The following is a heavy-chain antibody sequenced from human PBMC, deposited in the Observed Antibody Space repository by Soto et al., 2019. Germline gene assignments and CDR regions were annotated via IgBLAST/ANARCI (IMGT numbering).Heavy chain of an antibody. Sequence: SETLSLTCTVSGGSISSYYWSWIRQPPGKGLEWIGYIYYSGSTNYNPSLKSRVTISVDTSKNRFSLKLSSVTAAATALYCGGGRGGGNWNYFDYWGQGTLVTVSS. CDR3: GGRGGGNWNYFDY. CDR1: GGSISSYY. D-gene: IGHD1-1*01. V-gene: IGHV4-59*01. J-gene: IGHJ4*02. CDR2: IYYSGST.